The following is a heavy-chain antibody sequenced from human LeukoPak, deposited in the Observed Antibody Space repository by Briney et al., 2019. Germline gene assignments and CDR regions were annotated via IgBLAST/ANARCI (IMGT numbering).Heavy chain of an antibody. CDR1: GYTFTSYD. Sequence: GASVKVSCKTSGYTFTSYDLNWVRQATGQGLEWMGWINPDIGGTNYAQKFRGRVTMTRDSSISTAYMALSSLRSDDTAVYYCARHYYDSSGYYYDAFDIWGQGTMVTVSS. V-gene: IGHV1-2*02. CDR2: INPDIGGT. CDR3: ARHYYDSSGYYYDAFDI. D-gene: IGHD3-22*01. J-gene: IGHJ3*02.